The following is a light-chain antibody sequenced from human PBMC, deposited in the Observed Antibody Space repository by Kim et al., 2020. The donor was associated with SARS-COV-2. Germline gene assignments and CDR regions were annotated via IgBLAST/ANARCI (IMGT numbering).Light chain of an antibody. CDR1: QGISSY. Sequence: SASTGDRVTITCRASQGISSYLAWYQQKPGKAPKLLIYAASTLQSGVPSRFSGSGSGTDSTLTISCLQSEDFATYYCQQYYNYPRTFGQGTKLEIK. V-gene: IGKV1-8*01. CDR3: QQYYNYPRT. J-gene: IGKJ2*01. CDR2: AAS.